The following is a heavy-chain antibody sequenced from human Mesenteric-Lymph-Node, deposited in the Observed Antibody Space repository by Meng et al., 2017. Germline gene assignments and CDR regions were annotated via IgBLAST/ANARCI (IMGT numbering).Heavy chain of an antibody. J-gene: IGHJ5*02. CDR3: ARGQYRFDP. D-gene: IGHD2-2*01. CDR2: NNHSGST. Sequence: QVPLQQWGAELLRPSKTLSLTGSVSGGSFSGYYWSWVRQPPGKGLEWIGENNHSGSTNYNPSLKSRVTISVDTSKNQFSLKLSSVTAADTAVYYCARGQYRFDPWGQGTLVTVSS. CDR1: GGSFSGYY. V-gene: IGHV4-34*01.